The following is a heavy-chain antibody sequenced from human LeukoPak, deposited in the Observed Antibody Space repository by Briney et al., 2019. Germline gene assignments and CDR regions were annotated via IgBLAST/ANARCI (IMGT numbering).Heavy chain of an antibody. CDR3: AKALYYYGSGSYPYYFDY. Sequence: GGSLRLSCAASGFTFSSYAMSWVRQARGKGLEWVSAISGSGGSTYYADSVKGRFTISRDNSKNTLYLQMNSLRAEDTAVYYCAKALYYYGSGSYPYYFDYWGQGTLVTVSS. CDR1: GFTFSSYA. J-gene: IGHJ4*02. V-gene: IGHV3-23*01. D-gene: IGHD3-10*01. CDR2: ISGSGGST.